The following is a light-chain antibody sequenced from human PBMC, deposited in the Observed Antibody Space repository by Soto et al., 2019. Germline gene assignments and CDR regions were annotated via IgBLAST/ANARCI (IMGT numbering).Light chain of an antibody. V-gene: IGKV3-15*01. Sequence: IVMTQSPATLSVAPGERATLSCRASQSVRSNLAWYQQKPGQAPRLLIYGASTRATGIPVRFSGSGSGTDFTLTISSLQSEELAVYYCQQYNNWPSFTFGPGTKVDIK. CDR1: QSVRSN. CDR3: QQYNNWPSFT. J-gene: IGKJ3*01. CDR2: GAS.